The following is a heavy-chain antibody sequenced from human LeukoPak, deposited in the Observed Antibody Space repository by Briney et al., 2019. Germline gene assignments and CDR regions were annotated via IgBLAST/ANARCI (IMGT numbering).Heavy chain of an antibody. J-gene: IGHJ4*02. CDR1: GYTFTSYG. D-gene: IGHD2-2*01. CDR3: AAGYCSSTSCRRTLYYFDY. CDR2: ISAYNGNT. V-gene: IGHV1-18*01. Sequence: ASVTVSCKASGYTFTSYGISWVRQAPGQGLEWMGWISAYNGNTNYAQKLQGRVTMTTDTSTSTAYMELRSLRSDDTAVYYCAAGYCSSTSCRRTLYYFDYWGQGTLVTVSS.